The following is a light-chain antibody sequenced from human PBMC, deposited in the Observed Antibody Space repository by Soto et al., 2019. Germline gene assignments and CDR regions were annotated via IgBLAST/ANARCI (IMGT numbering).Light chain of an antibody. J-gene: IGKJ1*01. CDR1: QGITNY. CDR2: AAS. CDR3: QKYNRAPLT. V-gene: IGKV1-27*01. Sequence: DIQMTQSPSSLSASVGDRVIITCRASQGITNYLAWYQQKPGKVPKLLIYAASTLQSGVPSRFGGSGSGTDFTLTISSLQPEDVATYYCQKYNRAPLTFGQGTKVEI.